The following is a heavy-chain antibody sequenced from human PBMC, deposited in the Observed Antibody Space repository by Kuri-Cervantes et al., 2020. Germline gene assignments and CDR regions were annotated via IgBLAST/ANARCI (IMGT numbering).Heavy chain of an antibody. CDR2: VYTSAST. V-gene: IGHV4-4*07. J-gene: IGHJ4*02. CDR3: ASRVLSRYARDRDY. Sequence: SETLSLTCTVSGGSVNNYYWSWLRQPAGKGLEWIGRVYTSASTNYDPSLKSRATISLDRSKNQFSLKLSSVTAADTAVYYCASRVLSRYARDRDYWGQGTLVTVSS. D-gene: IGHD1-14*01. CDR1: GGSVNNYY.